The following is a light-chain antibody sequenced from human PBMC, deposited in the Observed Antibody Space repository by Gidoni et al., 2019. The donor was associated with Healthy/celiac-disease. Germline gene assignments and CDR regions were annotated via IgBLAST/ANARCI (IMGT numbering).Light chain of an antibody. CDR3: QQLNSYPFLT. CDR2: AAS. CDR1: QGISSY. J-gene: IGKJ4*01. V-gene: IGKV1-9*01. Sequence: IQLTPSPSSLSASVGDRVTITCRSSQGISSYLTWYQPKPGKAPKLLIYAASTLQSGVPSRFSGSGSGTDFTLTISSLQPEDFATYYCQQLNSYPFLTFGGGTKVEIK.